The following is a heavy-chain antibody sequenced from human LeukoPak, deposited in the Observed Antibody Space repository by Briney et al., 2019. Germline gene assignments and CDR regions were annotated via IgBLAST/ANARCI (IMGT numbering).Heavy chain of an antibody. Sequence: GGSLRLSCAASGFTFSSYGMHWVRQAPGKGLEWVALIRYDGSNKYYADSVKGRFTISRDNSKNTLYLQMNSLRAEDTAVYYCAKSGSGTYYNPDFDYWGQGTLVTVSS. V-gene: IGHV3-30*02. D-gene: IGHD3-10*01. CDR1: GFTFSSYG. CDR3: AKSGSGTYYNPDFDY. J-gene: IGHJ4*02. CDR2: IRYDGSNK.